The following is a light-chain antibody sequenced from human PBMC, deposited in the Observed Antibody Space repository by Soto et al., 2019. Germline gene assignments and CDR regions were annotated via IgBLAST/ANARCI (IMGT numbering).Light chain of an antibody. CDR3: QQGYSFPLT. V-gene: IGKV1-12*01. Sequence: DIQMTQSPSSVSASVGDRVTITCRASQGISTWLAWYQQRPGKAPYLLIYSASNLQSGVPSRFNGSGSGTDFTLSSSSLQPESFATYYCQQGYSFPLTFGGGTKVEIQ. J-gene: IGKJ4*01. CDR2: SAS. CDR1: QGISTW.